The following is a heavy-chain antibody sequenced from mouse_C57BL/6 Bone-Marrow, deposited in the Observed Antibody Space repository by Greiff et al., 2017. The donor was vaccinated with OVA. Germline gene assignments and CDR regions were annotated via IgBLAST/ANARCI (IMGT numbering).Heavy chain of an antibody. Sequence: VQLQQSGPELVKPGASVKISCKASGYTFTDYYMNWVKQSHGKSLEWIGDINPNNGGTSYNQKVKGKATLTVDKSSSTAYMELRSLTSEDSAVYYCEGGTGWYFDVWGTGTTVTVSS. J-gene: IGHJ1*03. CDR2: INPNNGGT. CDR3: EGGTGWYFDV. D-gene: IGHD4-1*01. CDR1: GYTFTDYY. V-gene: IGHV1-26*01.